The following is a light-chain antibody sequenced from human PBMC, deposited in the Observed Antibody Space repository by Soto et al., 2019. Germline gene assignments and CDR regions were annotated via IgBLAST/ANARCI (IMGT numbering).Light chain of an antibody. Sequence: DVVMTQSPLSLPVTLGQPASISCRSSQSLVYSDGNIYLNWFQQRPGQSPRRLIYKVSNWDSGXPXXFGGSGLGTDFVLQISRLEAEEVGVYYGMRCTLWLTCGGGPKVEIK. CDR1: QSLVYSDGNIY. J-gene: IGKJ4*01. CDR2: KVS. CDR3: MRCTLWLT. V-gene: IGKV2D-30*01.